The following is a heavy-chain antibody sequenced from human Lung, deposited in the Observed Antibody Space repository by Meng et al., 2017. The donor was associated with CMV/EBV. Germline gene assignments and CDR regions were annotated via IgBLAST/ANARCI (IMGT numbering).Heavy chain of an antibody. J-gene: IGHJ4*02. CDR1: GFSFSSFE. D-gene: IGHD6-6*01. CDR2: ISSGGTTI. Sequence: SCEVSGFSFSSFEMNWVRQAPGKGLEWIAHISSGGTTINYADSVKGRFTISRDNANNSLFLQMNSLRVEDTAVYYCARKFSSSGLYWGQGKLVTVSS. V-gene: IGHV3-48*03. CDR3: ARKFSSSGLY.